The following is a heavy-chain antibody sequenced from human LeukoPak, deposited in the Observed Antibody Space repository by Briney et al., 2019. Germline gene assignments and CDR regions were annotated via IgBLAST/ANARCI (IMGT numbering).Heavy chain of an antibody. CDR3: ARDGYYYGSGTNWFDP. J-gene: IGHJ5*02. V-gene: IGHV1-2*02. CDR2: INPNSGGT. Sequence: VASVKVSCXASGYTFTGYYMHWVRQAPGQGLEWMGWINPNSGGTNYAQKFQGRVTMTRDTSISTAYMELSRLRSDDTAVYYCARDGYYYGSGTNWFDPWGQGTLVTVSS. D-gene: IGHD3-10*01. CDR1: GYTFTGYY.